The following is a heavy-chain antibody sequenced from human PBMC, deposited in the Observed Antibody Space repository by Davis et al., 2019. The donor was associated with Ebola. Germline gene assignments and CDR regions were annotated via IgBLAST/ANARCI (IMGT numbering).Heavy chain of an antibody. V-gene: IGHV5-51*01. J-gene: IGHJ6*02. D-gene: IGHD4-11*01. CDR2: IYPGDSDT. CDR3: ARSQYLYYYYYGMDV. CDR1: GYSFTSYW. Sequence: TVSCKGSGYSFTSYWIGWVRQMPGKGLEWMGIIYPGDSDTRYSPSFQGQVTISADKSISTAYLQWSSLKASDTAMYYCARSQYLYYYYYGMDVWGQGTTVTVSS.